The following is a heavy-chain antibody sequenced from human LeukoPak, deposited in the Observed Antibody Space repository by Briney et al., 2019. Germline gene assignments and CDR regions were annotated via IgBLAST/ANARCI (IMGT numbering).Heavy chain of an antibody. D-gene: IGHD3-22*01. J-gene: IGHJ4*02. CDR3: ARLDTPGPDYDSSPYFDY. V-gene: IGHV4-59*08. CDR2: IYYSGST. CDR1: GGSISSYH. Sequence: MTSETLSLTCTVSGGSISSYHWSWIRQPPGKGLEWIGYIYYSGSTNYNPSLKSRVTISVDTSKNQFSLKLSSVTAADTAVYYCARLDTPGPDYDSSPYFDYWGQGTLVTVSS.